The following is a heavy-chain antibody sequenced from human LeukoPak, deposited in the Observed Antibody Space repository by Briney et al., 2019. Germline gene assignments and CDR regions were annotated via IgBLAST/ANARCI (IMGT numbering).Heavy chain of an antibody. CDR1: GYSFTSYC. Sequence: GESLKISCKVCGYSFTSYCIGWVRQMPGKGLEWMGIIYPGDSGPTYSPSFQGQVTISVDKSISTAYLQWSSLQASDTAMYYCGMSGDRVPLQDDVFDVWGQGTMVTVST. CDR3: GMSGDRVPLQDDVFDV. V-gene: IGHV5-51*01. J-gene: IGHJ3*01. CDR2: IYPGDSGP. D-gene: IGHD1-26*01.